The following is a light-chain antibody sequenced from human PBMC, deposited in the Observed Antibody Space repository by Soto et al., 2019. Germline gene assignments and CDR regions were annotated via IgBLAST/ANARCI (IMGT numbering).Light chain of an antibody. J-gene: IGLJ2*01. V-gene: IGLV2-14*01. CDR1: SSDIGDYDY. CDR3: CSYTDIALDVV. Sequence: QSVLTQPTSVSGSPGQSITISCTGTSSDIGDYDYVSWYQHLPVKAPKLLIFDVTHRPSGVSDRFSGSKSGNTASLTISGVRPEDEADYYCCSYTDIALDVVFGGGTKVTVL. CDR2: DVT.